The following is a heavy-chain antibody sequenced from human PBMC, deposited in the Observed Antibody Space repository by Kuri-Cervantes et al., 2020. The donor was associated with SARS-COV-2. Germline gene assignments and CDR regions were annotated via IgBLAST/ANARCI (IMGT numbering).Heavy chain of an antibody. CDR1: GYTFTDYY. D-gene: IGHD5-18*01. V-gene: IGHV1-2*02. CDR2: INPNGGT. J-gene: IGHJ4*02. Sequence: ASVKVSCKASGYTFTDYYMHWVRQAPGQGPEWMGWINPNGGTNSAQNFQGRVTMTRDTSTSTVHMELSRLRFDDTAVFYCARNRRTGGYSFGFDLWGQGTLVTVSS. CDR3: ARNRRTGGYSFGFDL.